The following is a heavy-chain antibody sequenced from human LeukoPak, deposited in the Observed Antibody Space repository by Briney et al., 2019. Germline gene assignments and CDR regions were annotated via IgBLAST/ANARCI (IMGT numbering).Heavy chain of an antibody. Sequence: SETLSLTCTVSGGSISSYYWSWIRQPPGKGLEWIWYIYYSGSTNYNPSLKSRVTISVDASKNQFSLKLSSVTAADTAVYYCAISFSGSYVPDYWGQGTLFTASS. CDR3: AISFSGSYVPDY. CDR2: IYYSGST. V-gene: IGHV4-59*03. D-gene: IGHD1-26*01. J-gene: IGHJ4*02. CDR1: GGSISSYY.